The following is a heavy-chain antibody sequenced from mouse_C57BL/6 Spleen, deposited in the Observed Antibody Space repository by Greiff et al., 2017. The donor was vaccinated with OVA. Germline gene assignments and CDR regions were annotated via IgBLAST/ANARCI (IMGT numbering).Heavy chain of an antibody. Sequence: QVQLQQPGAELVKPGASVKLSCKASGYTFTSYWMQWVKQRPGQGLEWIGEIDPSDSYTNYNQKFKGKATLTVDTSSSTAYMQLSSLTSEDSAVYYCAREGAYDYDGRFAYWGQGTLVTVSA. D-gene: IGHD2-4*01. V-gene: IGHV1-50*01. J-gene: IGHJ3*01. CDR1: GYTFTSYW. CDR3: AREGAYDYDGRFAY. CDR2: IDPSDSYT.